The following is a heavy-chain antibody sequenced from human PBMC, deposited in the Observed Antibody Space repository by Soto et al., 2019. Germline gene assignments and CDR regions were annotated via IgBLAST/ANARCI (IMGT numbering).Heavy chain of an antibody. CDR1: GFTFSSYS. Sequence: GGSLRLSCAASGFTFSSYSMNWVRQAPGKGLEWVSYISSSSSTIYYADSVKGRFTISRDNAKNSLYLQMNSLRAEDTAVYYCARLPSYYGDNDYDYYYYYMDVWGKGTTVTVSS. J-gene: IGHJ6*03. CDR3: ARLPSYYGDNDYDYYYYYMDV. D-gene: IGHD4-17*01. V-gene: IGHV3-48*01. CDR2: ISSSSSTI.